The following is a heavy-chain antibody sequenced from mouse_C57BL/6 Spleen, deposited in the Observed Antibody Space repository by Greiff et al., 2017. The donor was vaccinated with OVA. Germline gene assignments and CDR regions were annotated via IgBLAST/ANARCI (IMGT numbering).Heavy chain of an antibody. J-gene: IGHJ1*03. Sequence: QVQLQQPGAELVRPGTSVKLSCKASGYTFTSYWMHWVKQRPGQGLEWIGVIDPSDSYTNYNQKFKGKATFTADTSSNTAYMQLSSLTTEDSAIYYCARRNDDYGYWYFDVWGTGTTVTVSS. D-gene: IGHD2-4*01. CDR2: IDPSDSYT. CDR1: GYTFTSYW. CDR3: ARRNDDYGYWYFDV. V-gene: IGHV1-59*01.